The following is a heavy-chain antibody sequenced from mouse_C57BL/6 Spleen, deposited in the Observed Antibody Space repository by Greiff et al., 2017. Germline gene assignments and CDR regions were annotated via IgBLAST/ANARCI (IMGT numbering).Heavy chain of an antibody. CDR3: ASWDWFAY. Sequence: EVQLQQSGPELVKPGASVKISCKASGYTFTDYYMHWVKQSHGKSLEWIGDINPNNGGTSYNQKFKGKATLTVDKSSSTAYMELRSLTSEDSAVYYCASWDWFAYWGQGTLVTVSA. J-gene: IGHJ3*01. CDR1: GYTFTDYY. CDR2: INPNNGGT. V-gene: IGHV1-26*01. D-gene: IGHD4-1*01.